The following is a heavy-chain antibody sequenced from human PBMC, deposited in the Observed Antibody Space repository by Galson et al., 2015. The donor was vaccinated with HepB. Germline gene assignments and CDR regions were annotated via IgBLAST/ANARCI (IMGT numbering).Heavy chain of an antibody. CDR1: GGSISSSSYY. J-gene: IGHJ4*02. CDR3: ARGRWELLPSDFDY. Sequence: SETLSLTCTVSGGSISSSSYYWGWIRQPPGKGLEWIGSIYYSGSTYYNPSLKSRVTISVDTSKNQFSLKLSSVTAADTAVYYCARGRWELLPSDFDYWGQGTLVTVSS. CDR2: IYYSGST. D-gene: IGHD1-26*01. V-gene: IGHV4-39*07.